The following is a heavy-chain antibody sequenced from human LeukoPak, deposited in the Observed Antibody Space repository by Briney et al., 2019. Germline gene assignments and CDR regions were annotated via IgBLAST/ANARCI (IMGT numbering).Heavy chain of an antibody. V-gene: IGHV4-34*01. D-gene: IGHD1-26*01. J-gene: IGHJ4*02. CDR1: GGSFSGYY. CDR2: INHGGST. Sequence: SETLSLTCAVYGGSFSGYYWSWIRQPPGKRLEWIGEINHGGSTNYKPSLKSRVTISVDTSKNQFSLRLHSVTAADTAMYYCARRPRNSGSHDGPSGLDYWGQGTLVTVSS. CDR3: ARRPRNSGSHDGPSGLDY.